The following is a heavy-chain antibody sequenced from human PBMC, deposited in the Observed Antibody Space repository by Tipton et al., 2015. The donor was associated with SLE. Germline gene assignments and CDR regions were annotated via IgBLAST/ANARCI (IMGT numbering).Heavy chain of an antibody. V-gene: IGHV4-39*07. Sequence: TLSLTCTVSGGSISTSNCYWTWIRQPPGKGLEWIGSIYYSGSTYYNPSLKSRVTISVDTSKNQFSLKLSSVTAADTAVYYCARYGGSSLYYYYGMDVWGQGTTVTVSS. CDR2: IYYSGST. CDR1: GGSISTSNCY. CDR3: ARYGGSSLYYYYGMDV. J-gene: IGHJ6*02. D-gene: IGHD1-26*01.